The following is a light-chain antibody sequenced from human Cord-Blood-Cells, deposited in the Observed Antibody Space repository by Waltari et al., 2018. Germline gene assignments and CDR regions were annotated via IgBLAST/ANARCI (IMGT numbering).Light chain of an antibody. CDR3: QQYYSTPYS. CDR2: WAS. V-gene: IGKV4-1*01. J-gene: IGKJ2*03. CDR1: QSVLYSSNNKNY. Sequence: IVMTQSPDSLAVSLGERATINCKPSQSVLYSSNNKNYLAWYQQKPGQPPKLLIYWASTRETGVPDGFSGSGSGTDFTLTISSLQAEDVAVYYCQQYYSTPYSFGQGTKVEIK.